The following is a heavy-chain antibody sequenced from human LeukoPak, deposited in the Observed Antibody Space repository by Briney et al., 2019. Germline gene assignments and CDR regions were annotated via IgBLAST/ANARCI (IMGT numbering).Heavy chain of an antibody. Sequence: PSEILSLTCTVSGGSISSYYWSWIRQPPGKGLEWIGYIYYSGSTNYNPSLKSRVTISVDTSMNQFSLNLNSVTAADTAVYYCARRKTGTTSRLDYWGPGTLLTVSS. CDR3: ARRKTGTTSRLDY. CDR2: IYYSGST. D-gene: IGHD1-7*01. J-gene: IGHJ4*02. CDR1: GGSISSYY. V-gene: IGHV4-59*12.